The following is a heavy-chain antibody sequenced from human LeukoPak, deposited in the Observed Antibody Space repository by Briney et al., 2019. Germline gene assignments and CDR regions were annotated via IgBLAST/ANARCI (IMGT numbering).Heavy chain of an antibody. D-gene: IGHD3-16*02. Sequence: GGSLRLSCAASGFTFSSYGMHWVRQAPGKGLEWVAVISYDGSNKHYADSVKGRFTISRDNSKNTLYLQMNSLRAEDTAVYYCARDYVWGSDRYTDYWGQGTLVTVSS. CDR1: GFTFSSYG. J-gene: IGHJ4*02. CDR2: ISYDGSNK. V-gene: IGHV3-30*03. CDR3: ARDYVWGSDRYTDY.